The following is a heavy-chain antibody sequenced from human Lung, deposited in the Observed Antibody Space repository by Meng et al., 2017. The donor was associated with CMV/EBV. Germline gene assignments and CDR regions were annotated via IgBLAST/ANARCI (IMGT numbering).Heavy chain of an antibody. D-gene: IGHD3-3*01. J-gene: IGHJ3*02. V-gene: IGHV3-7*01. CDR1: GFTFSSYW. CDR2: IKQDGSEK. CDR3: AREPGDRYDFWSGYAVDI. Sequence: GGSLRLXCAASGFTFSSYWMSWVRQAPGKGLEWVANIKQDGSEKYYVDSVKGRFTISRDNAKNSLYLQMNSLRAEDTAVYYCAREPGDRYDFWSGYAVDIWGQGTMVTVSS.